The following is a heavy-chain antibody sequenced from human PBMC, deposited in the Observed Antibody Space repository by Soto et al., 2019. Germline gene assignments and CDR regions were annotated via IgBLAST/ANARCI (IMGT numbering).Heavy chain of an antibody. D-gene: IGHD3-16*01. Sequence: SETLSLTCTVSGGSISSGDSYWSWIRQPPGKGLEWIGYIYYDGSTYYNPSLKSRVTISVDTSKNQFSLKLNSMTAADTAVYYCAREGAASHTYYYGTDVWGQGTTVTVSS. CDR1: GGSISSGDSY. V-gene: IGHV4-30-4*01. J-gene: IGHJ6*02. CDR2: IYYDGST. CDR3: AREGAASHTYYYGTDV.